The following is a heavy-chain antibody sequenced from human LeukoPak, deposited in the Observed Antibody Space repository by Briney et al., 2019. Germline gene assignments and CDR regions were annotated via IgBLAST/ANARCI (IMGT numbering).Heavy chain of an antibody. J-gene: IGHJ4*02. Sequence: PGGSLRLSCAASGFSFNSYAMNWVRQAPGKGLEWVSIIVASSGSTFYADSVKGRFTISRDNSKNTLYLQMNSLRVEDTAVYHCAKGGYDYVEVAYFDFWGQGTLVTVSS. CDR3: AKGGYDYVEVAYFDF. CDR2: IVASSGST. V-gene: IGHV3-23*01. CDR1: GFSFNSYA. D-gene: IGHD5-12*01.